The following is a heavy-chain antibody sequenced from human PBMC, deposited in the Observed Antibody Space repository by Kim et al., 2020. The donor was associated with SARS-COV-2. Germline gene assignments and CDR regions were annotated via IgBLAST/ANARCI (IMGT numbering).Heavy chain of an antibody. CDR2: IDCGNGNT. Sequence: ASVKVSCKTSGHFFTRDSIHWVRQAPGQGLEWMGGIDCGNGNTIYSQKFQGRVTFTTDTSASTAYMELSFLRSEESAVYYCLGGFYFVYWGQGTLVTVSS. V-gene: IGHV1-3*01. D-gene: IGHD3-16*01. J-gene: IGHJ4*02. CDR1: GHFFTRDS. CDR3: LGGFYFVY.